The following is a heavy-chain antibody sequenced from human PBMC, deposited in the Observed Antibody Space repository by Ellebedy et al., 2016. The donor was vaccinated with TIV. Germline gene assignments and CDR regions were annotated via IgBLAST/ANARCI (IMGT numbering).Heavy chain of an antibody. Sequence: GGSLRLXXTGSGFMFSDYFMNWFRRAPGKGLEWVANIKKDGSEKYYVGSVKGRFTISRDNAKNSLYLQMNSLRAEDTAVYYCARHFPLYGTYYFYYMDVWGKGTTVTVSS. J-gene: IGHJ6*03. V-gene: IGHV3-7*01. D-gene: IGHD2/OR15-2a*01. CDR1: GFMFSDYF. CDR2: IKKDGSEK. CDR3: ARHFPLYGTYYFYYMDV.